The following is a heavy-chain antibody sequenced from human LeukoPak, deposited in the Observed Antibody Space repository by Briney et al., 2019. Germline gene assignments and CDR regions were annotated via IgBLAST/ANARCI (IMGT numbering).Heavy chain of an antibody. CDR2: ISSSGSTI. D-gene: IGHD6-19*01. CDR1: GFTFSDYY. V-gene: IGHV3-11*01. Sequence: GGSLRLSCAASGFTFSDYYMSWIRQAPGKGLEWVSYISSSGSTIYYADSVKGRFTISRDNAKNSLYLQMNSLRAEDTALYYCAKDMGYSSGLAFDYWGQGTLVTVSS. J-gene: IGHJ4*02. CDR3: AKDMGYSSGLAFDY.